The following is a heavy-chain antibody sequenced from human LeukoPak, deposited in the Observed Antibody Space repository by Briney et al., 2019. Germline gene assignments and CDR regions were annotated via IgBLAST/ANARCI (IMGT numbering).Heavy chain of an antibody. CDR2: ISYDGSNK. J-gene: IGHJ4*02. CDR1: GFTFSSYG. D-gene: IGHD3-3*01. Sequence: PGGSLRLSCAASGFTFSSYGMHWVRQAPGKGLEWVAVISYDGSNKYYADSVKGRFTISRDNSKNTLYLQMNSLRAEDTAVYYCAKVVDFWSGFDYWGQGTLVTVSS. CDR3: AKVVDFWSGFDY. V-gene: IGHV3-30*18.